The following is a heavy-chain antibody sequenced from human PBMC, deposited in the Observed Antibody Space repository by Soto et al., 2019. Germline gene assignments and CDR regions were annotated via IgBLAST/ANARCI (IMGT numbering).Heavy chain of an antibody. D-gene: IGHD5-18*01. CDR3: ARANVDTSLLLPEYFQH. CDR1: GGTFSSYA. J-gene: IGHJ1*01. CDR2: IIPIFGTA. V-gene: IGHV1-69*12. Sequence: QVQLVQSGAEVKKPGSSVKVSCKASGGTFSSYAISWVRQAPGQGLEWMGGIIPIFGTANYAQKFQGRVTITADESTSTAHMERSSLRSEDTAVYYCARANVDTSLLLPEYFQHWGQGTLVTVSS.